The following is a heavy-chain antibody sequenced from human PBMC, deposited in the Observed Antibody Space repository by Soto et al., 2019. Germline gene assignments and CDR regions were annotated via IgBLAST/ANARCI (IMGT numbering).Heavy chain of an antibody. J-gene: IGHJ5*02. CDR1: GGSISSCNG. V-gene: IGHV4-59*08. CDR2: IYYSGST. Sequence: SETLSLTCAVSGGSISSCNGGCLVQKPHGKGLEWIGYIYYSGSTNYNPPLKSRVTISVDTSKNQFSLKLSSVTAADTAVYYCARHGTGTTVLGFDPWGQGTLVTVSS. CDR3: ARHGTGTTVLGFDP. D-gene: IGHD1-1*01.